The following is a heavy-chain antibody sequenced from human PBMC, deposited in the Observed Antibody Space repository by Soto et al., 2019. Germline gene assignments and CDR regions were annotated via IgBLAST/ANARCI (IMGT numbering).Heavy chain of an antibody. CDR3: ARSIAAAATYNWFDH. V-gene: IGHV6-1*01. D-gene: IGHD6-13*01. J-gene: IGHJ5*02. Sequence: SQTLSLTCAISGDSVSSNSAAWNWIRQSPSRGLEWLGRTYYRSKWYNDYAVSVKSRITLNPDTSRNQFSLQVNSVTPDDTAVYYCARSIAAAATYNWFDHWGQGTLVTVSS. CDR2: TYYRSKWYN. CDR1: GDSVSSNSAA.